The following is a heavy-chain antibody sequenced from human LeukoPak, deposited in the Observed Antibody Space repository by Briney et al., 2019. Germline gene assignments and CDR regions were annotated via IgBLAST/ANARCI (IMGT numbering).Heavy chain of an antibody. J-gene: IGHJ5*02. V-gene: IGHV3-23*01. D-gene: IGHD6-13*01. CDR2: ISGSAGTT. CDR3: AKAVGIAAAGNWFDP. Sequence: GGSLRLSCAASGLSFSSYAMTWVRQAPGKGLECISAISGSAGTTYYADSVKGRFTISRDNSKSTLYLQMSSLRAEDTAVYYCAKAVGIAAAGNWFDPWGQGTLVTVSS. CDR1: GLSFSSYA.